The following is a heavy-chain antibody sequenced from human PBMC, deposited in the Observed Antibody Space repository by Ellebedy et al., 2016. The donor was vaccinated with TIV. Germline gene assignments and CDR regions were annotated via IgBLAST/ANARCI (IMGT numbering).Heavy chain of an antibody. CDR1: GYTFSSHG. CDR2: ISGDNANT. J-gene: IGHJ6*02. Sequence: AASVKVSCKASGYTFSSHGISWLRQAPGQGLEWMGWISGDNANTKSAQKFQGRVTMTTDTSTSTASMELRPLSSNDTAVYYCARQILRPSDGTWDHVYGLDVWGRGTTVVVSS. CDR3: ARQILRPSDGTWDHVYGLDV. V-gene: IGHV1-18*04. D-gene: IGHD1-14*01.